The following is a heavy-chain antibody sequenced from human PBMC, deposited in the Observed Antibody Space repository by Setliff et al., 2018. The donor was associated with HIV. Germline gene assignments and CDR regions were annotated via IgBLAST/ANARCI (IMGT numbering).Heavy chain of an antibody. CDR1: GGSISSGGYY. CDR2: IHYSGST. Sequence: PSETLSLTCTVSGGSISSGGYYWSWIRQHPGKGLEWIGYIHYSGSTYFNPPLKSRVTISLDTSKNQFSLKVSSMTAADTAVYYCARNSKNWNYPVEYYDYYMDVWGTGTTVTVS. J-gene: IGHJ6*03. CDR3: ARNSKNWNYPVEYYDYYMDV. V-gene: IGHV4-31*03. D-gene: IGHD1-7*01.